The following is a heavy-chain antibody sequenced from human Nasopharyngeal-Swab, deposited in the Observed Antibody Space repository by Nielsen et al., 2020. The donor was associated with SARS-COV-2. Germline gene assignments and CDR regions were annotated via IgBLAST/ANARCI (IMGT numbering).Heavy chain of an antibody. CDR1: GYIFTSYG. J-gene: IGHJ6*03. CDR2: ISAYNGNT. V-gene: IGHV1-18*01. Sequence: ASVKVSCKASGYIFTSYGISWVRQAPGQGLEWMGWISAYNGNTNYAQKPQGRVTMTTDTSTSTAYMELRSLRSDDTAVYYCARGIVVVVPADYYYYMDVWGKGTTVTVSS. D-gene: IGHD2-2*01. CDR3: ARGIVVVVPADYYYYMDV.